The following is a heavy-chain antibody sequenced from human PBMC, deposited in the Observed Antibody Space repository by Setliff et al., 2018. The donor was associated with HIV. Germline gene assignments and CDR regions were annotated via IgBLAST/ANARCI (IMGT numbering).Heavy chain of an antibody. CDR3: ARASRWGSTPFDY. V-gene: IGHV4-59*12. CDR1: GGSIGLYY. J-gene: IGHJ4*02. CDR2: IYDSHFT. Sequence: SETLSLTCTVSGGSIGLYYWSWIRQPPGKGLEWIGYIYDSHFTNYSPSLQSRVAISVDTSRNQLSLKLDSVTAADTAVYFCARASRWGSTPFDYWGQGTLVTVSS. D-gene: IGHD2-21*01.